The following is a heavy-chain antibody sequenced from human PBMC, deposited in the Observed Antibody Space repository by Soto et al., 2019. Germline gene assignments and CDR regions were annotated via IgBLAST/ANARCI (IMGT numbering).Heavy chain of an antibody. CDR2: IYYSGST. V-gene: IGHV4-61*01. Sequence: SETLSLTCTVSGGSVSSGSYYWSWIRQPPGKGLEWIGYIYYSGSTNYTPSLKSRVTISVDTSKNQFSRKQSPVTDADTAVYYCAIANYYYGMDVWGQGTTVTVYS. CDR3: AIANYYYGMDV. CDR1: GGSVSSGSYY. J-gene: IGHJ6*02.